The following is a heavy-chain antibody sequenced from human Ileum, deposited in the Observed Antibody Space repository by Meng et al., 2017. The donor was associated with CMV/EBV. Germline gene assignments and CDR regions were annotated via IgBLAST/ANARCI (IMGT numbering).Heavy chain of an antibody. J-gene: IGHJ4*02. CDR2: IYNSGFT. D-gene: IGHD5-24*01. CDR1: GGSISSSSYY. V-gene: IGHV4-39*07. Sequence: QLQLQESGPGLVKPSETLSLTCTVSGGSISSSSYYWGWIRQPPGKGLEWIGTIYNSGFTYYNPSLKSRVTISKDTSTNQFSLKLTSVTAADTAVYYCAEVPTTRRLYFDYWGQGTLVTVSS. CDR3: AEVPTTRRLYFDY.